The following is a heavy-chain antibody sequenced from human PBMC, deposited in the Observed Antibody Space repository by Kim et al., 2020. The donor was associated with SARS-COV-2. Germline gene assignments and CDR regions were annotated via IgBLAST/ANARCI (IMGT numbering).Heavy chain of an antibody. CDR3: ARHTGYCSSTSCYHDAFDI. J-gene: IGHJ3*02. CDR1: GGSISSYY. CDR2: IYYSGST. V-gene: IGHV4-59*08. D-gene: IGHD2-2*01. Sequence: SETLSLTCTVSGGSISSYYWSWIRQPPGKGLEWIGYIYYSGSTNYNPSLKSRVTISVDTSKNQFSLKLSSVTAADTAVYYCARHTGYCSSTSCYHDAFDIWGQGTMVTVSA.